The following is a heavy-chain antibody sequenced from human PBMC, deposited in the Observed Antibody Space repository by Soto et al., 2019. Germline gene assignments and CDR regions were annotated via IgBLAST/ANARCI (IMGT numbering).Heavy chain of an antibody. Sequence: QVQLVQSGAEVKKPGSSVKVSCKASGGTFSSYTISWVRQAPGQGLEWMGRIIPILGIANYAQKFQGRVTITADKSTSTAYMELSSLRSEDTAVYYWAIPSTSGYCSGGSCSKIDYWGQGTLVTVSS. D-gene: IGHD2-15*01. CDR1: GGTFSSYT. J-gene: IGHJ4*02. CDR2: IIPILGIA. V-gene: IGHV1-69*02. CDR3: AIPSTSGYCSGGSCSKIDY.